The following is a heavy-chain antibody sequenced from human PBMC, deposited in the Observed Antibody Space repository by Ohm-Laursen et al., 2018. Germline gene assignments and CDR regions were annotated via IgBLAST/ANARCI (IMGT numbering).Heavy chain of an antibody. J-gene: IGHJ4*02. CDR1: GFIFRSYW. CDR2: INQEGSEK. V-gene: IGHV3-7*01. D-gene: IGHD6-6*01. Sequence: SLRLSCSASGFIFRSYWMSWVRQAPGKGLEWVANINQEGSEKSYVDSVKGRFTISRDNAKNSLYLQMNSLRAEDTAVYYCARYTSVRQGFDYWGQGTLVTVSS. CDR3: ARYTSVRQGFDY.